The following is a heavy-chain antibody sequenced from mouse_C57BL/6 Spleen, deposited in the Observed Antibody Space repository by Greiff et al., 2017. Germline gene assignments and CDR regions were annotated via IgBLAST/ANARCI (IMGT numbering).Heavy chain of an antibody. CDR3: AGPGTGPPSYGYLDV. J-gene: IGHJ1*03. Sequence: QVQLQQPGAELVKPGASVKMSCKASGYTFTSYWITWVKQRPGQGLEWIGDIYPGSGSTNYNEQFTSQATLTVETSSSTAYMQLRILTTENSAVYYGAGPGTGPPSYGYLDVWGTGTTVTVSS. CDR1: GYTFTSYW. CDR2: IYPGSGST. D-gene: IGHD4-1*01. V-gene: IGHV1-55*01.